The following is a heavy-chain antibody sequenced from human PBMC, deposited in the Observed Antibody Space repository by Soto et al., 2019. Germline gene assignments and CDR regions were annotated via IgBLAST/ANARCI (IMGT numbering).Heavy chain of an antibody. CDR2: IAGSGVGT. CDR3: TRDPNGDHIGAFDL. V-gene: IGHV3-23*01. J-gene: IGHJ3*01. D-gene: IGHD4-17*01. Sequence: EVQVLESGGGLVQPGGSLRLSCADPEFTFSTYAMTWVRQAPGGRLEWVSSIAGSGVGTSYADPVKGRFTVSRDNSKDTLFLRMNSLRVEDTAIYYCTRDPNGDHIGAFDLWGQGIMVTVSS. CDR1: EFTFSTYA.